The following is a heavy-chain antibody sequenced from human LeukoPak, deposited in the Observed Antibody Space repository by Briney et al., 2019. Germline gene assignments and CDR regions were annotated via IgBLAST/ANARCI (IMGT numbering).Heavy chain of an antibody. Sequence: GGSLRLSCAASGFTFSNYWMSWVRQAPGKGLEWVANIKQDGGEKYYVDSVKGRFTISRDNAKNSLYLQMNSLRAEDTAVYYCARLLYSSSWYEFSGYGMDVWGQGTTVTVSS. CDR1: GFTFSNYW. CDR3: ARLLYSSSWYEFSGYGMDV. CDR2: IKQDGGEK. D-gene: IGHD6-13*01. J-gene: IGHJ6*02. V-gene: IGHV3-7*01.